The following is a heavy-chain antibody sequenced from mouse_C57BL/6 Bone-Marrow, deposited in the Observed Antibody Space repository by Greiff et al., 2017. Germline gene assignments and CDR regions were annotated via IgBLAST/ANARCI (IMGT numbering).Heavy chain of an antibody. D-gene: IGHD1-1*01. CDR1: GYTFTSYW. V-gene: IGHV1-53*01. J-gene: IGHJ1*03. CDR3: ARANYYGSSYYYWYFDV. CDR2: INPSNGGT. Sequence: QVHVKQSGTELVKPGASVKLSCKASGYTFTSYWMHWVKQRPGQGLEWIGNINPSNGGTNYNEKFKSKATLTVDKSSSTAYMQLSSLTSEDSAVYYCARANYYGSSYYYWYFDVWGTGTTVTVSS.